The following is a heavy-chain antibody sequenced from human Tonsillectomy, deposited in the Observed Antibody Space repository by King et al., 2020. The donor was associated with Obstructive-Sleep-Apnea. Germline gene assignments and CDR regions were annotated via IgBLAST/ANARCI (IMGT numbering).Heavy chain of an antibody. Sequence: RLQLQESGPGLVKPSETLSLTCTVSGDSVSSSTYYWGWIRQPPGKGLEWIGSIYYIGSTYYNPSLKSRVTLSIDTSKNQFSLKLPSVTAADTAVNSCARDQGGSYFYYYYGMDVWGQGTTVTVSS. CDR1: GDSVSSSTYY. V-gene: IGHV4-39*06. D-gene: IGHD1-26*01. CDR2: IYYIGST. J-gene: IGHJ6*02. CDR3: ARDQGGSYFYYYYGMDV.